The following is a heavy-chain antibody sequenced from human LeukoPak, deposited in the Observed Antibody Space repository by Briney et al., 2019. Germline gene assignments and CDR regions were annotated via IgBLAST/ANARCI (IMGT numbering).Heavy chain of an antibody. CDR3: AREGIAEPDTNWFDP. V-gene: IGHV1-2*02. CDR1: GYTFTAYY. J-gene: IGHJ5*02. D-gene: IGHD6-13*01. Sequence: ASVKVSCKPSGYTFTAYYLHWVRQAPGQGLEWMGWINPTSGGTHYAQKFQGRVTMTRDTSISTAYMELSSLTSDDTAVYYCAREGIAEPDTNWFDPWGQGTLVTVSS. CDR2: INPTSGGT.